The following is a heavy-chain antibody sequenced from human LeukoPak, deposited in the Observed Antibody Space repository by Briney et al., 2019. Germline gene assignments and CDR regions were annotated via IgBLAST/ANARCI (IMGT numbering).Heavy chain of an antibody. J-gene: IGHJ3*02. CDR1: GFTFDDYG. D-gene: IGHD1-26*01. CDR3: AKDMGVGPTIAIAFDI. V-gene: IGHV3-9*01. CDR2: ISWKSGSI. Sequence: GGSLRLSCAASGFTFDDYGMHWVRQAPGKGLEWVSGISWKSGSIGYADSVKGRFTISRDNAKNSLYLQMNSLRAEDTALYYCAKDMGVGPTIAIAFDIWGQGTMVTVSS.